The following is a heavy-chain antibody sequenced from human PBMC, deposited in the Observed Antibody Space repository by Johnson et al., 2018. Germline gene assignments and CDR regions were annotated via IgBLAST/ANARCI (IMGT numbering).Heavy chain of an antibody. V-gene: IGHV4-59*11. CDR3: AREATSASWYGDVWTNYYYHYMDV. Sequence: QVQLQESGPGLVKPSDTLALTCTVSGGSLNNHYWSWIRQPPGKGPEWSGYIFYSGSTTSNPSLKSRVTITVDTAKKQLSLKLTSVTAADTAGYYCAREATSASWYGDVWTNYYYHYMDVWGKGTTVTVSS. J-gene: IGHJ6*03. CDR2: IFYSGST. CDR1: GGSLNNHY. D-gene: IGHD3-10*01.